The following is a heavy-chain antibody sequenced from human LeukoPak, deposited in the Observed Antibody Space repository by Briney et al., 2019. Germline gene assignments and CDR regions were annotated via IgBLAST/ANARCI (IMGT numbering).Heavy chain of an antibody. CDR2: ISSSSSYI. V-gene: IGHV3-21*01. Sequence: GGSLRLSCAASGFTFSSYSMNWVRQAPGKGLEWVSSISSSSSYIYYADSVKGRFTISRDNAKNSLYLQMNSLRAEDTAVYYCARAPYSSGWYAFDYWGEGTLVTVSS. CDR1: GFTFSSYS. CDR3: ARAPYSSGWYAFDY. J-gene: IGHJ4*02. D-gene: IGHD6-19*01.